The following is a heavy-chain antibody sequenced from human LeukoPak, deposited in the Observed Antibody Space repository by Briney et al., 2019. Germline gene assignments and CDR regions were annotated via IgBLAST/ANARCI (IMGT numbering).Heavy chain of an antibody. D-gene: IGHD1-26*01. J-gene: IGHJ5*02. CDR2: INHSGST. V-gene: IGHV4-34*01. CDR1: GGSFSGYY. CDR3: ARVYPAGGHPRRSGGWFDP. Sequence: SETLSLTCAVYGGSFSGYYWSWIRQPPGKGLEWIGEINHSGSTNYNLSPKSRVTISVDTSKNQFSLKLSSVTAADTAVYYCARVYPAGGHPRRSGGWFDPWGQGTLVTVSS.